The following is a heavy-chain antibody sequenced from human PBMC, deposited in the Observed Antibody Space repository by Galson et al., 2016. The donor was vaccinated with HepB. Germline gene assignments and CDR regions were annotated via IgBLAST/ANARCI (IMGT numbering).Heavy chain of an antibody. D-gene: IGHD4-17*01. V-gene: IGHV6-1*01. CDR2: TYYRSKWYN. CDR3: ARQYGTYFAY. CDR1: GDSVSSNRAA. J-gene: IGHJ4*02. Sequence: AISGDSVSSNRAAWHWIRQSPSRGLEWLGRTYYRSKWYNDYTVSVKGRITINPDTSKNQFSLQLNSVTPEDTAVYYCARQYGTYFAYWGRGTLVTVSS.